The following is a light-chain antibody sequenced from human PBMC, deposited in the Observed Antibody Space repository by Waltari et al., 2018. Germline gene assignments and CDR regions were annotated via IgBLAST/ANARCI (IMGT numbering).Light chain of an antibody. V-gene: IGLV2-14*03. J-gene: IGLJ1*01. Sequence: QSALTQPASVSGSPGQSITISCTGTSSDIGAYNFVSWYQKHPGKAPKVMIYDVNNRPSGISSRCPGSKSGDTASLAIPGLQTEDEANYYCTSYTTGSTHYVCRSGAKVT. CDR2: DVN. CDR3: TSYTTGSTHYV. CDR1: SSDIGAYNF.